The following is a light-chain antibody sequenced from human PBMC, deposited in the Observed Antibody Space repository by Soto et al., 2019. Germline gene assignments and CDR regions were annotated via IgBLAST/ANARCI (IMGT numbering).Light chain of an antibody. Sequence: QSALTQPAFVSGSPGQSITISCTGTSSDVGGYNYVSWYQQHPGKAPKLMIYDVSNRPSGVSNRFSGSKSGNTASLTISGLQAEDEADYYCSSYTSSSTLEGVFGTGTKLTVL. V-gene: IGLV2-14*01. CDR1: SSDVGGYNY. CDR2: DVS. J-gene: IGLJ1*01. CDR3: SSYTSSSTLEGV.